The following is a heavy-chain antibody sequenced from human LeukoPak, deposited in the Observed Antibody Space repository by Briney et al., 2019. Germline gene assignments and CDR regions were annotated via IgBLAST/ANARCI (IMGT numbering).Heavy chain of an antibody. D-gene: IGHD6-19*01. CDR3: ASEATWGQWYFDH. J-gene: IGHJ4*02. CDR1: GFSFSNHG. CDR2: IASDGGAK. Sequence: SLRLSCVASGFSFSNHGMPWVRQPSGKGLEWVAVIASDGGAKFYADSVKGRSTLSRDNPKNMFFLLMNLMTVEDTAIYYCASEATWGQWYFDHWGQGTPVTVSS. V-gene: IGHV3-30*03.